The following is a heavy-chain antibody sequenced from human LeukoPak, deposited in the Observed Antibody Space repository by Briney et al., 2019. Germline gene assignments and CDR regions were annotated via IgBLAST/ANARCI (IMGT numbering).Heavy chain of an antibody. D-gene: IGHD6-19*01. CDR1: GFTFSSYA. Sequence: GGSLRLSCAASGFTFSSYAMHWVRQAPGKGLEWVAVISYDGSNKYYADSMKGRFTISRDNSKDTLYLQMNSLRAEDTAVYYCARASPSSGCLDYWGQGTLVTVSS. V-gene: IGHV3-30-3*01. CDR2: ISYDGSNK. J-gene: IGHJ4*02. CDR3: ARASPSSGCLDY.